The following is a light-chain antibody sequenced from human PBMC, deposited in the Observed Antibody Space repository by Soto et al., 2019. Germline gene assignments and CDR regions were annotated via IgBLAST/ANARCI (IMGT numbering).Light chain of an antibody. CDR2: AAS. J-gene: IGKJ1*01. CDR3: QKYNSART. Sequence: DIQMTQSPSSLSASVGDRVTITCRASQGISNYLAWYQQKPGKVPKLLIYAASTLQSRVPSRFSGSGSGTDFTLTISSLQPEDVATYYCQKYNSARTFGQGTKVEIK. CDR1: QGISNY. V-gene: IGKV1-27*01.